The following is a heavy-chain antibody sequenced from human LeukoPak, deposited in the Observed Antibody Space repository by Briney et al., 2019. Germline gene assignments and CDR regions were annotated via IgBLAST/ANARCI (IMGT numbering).Heavy chain of an antibody. Sequence: PSETLSLTCAVYGGSFSGYYWSWVRQAPGKGLEWVSVIYSGGSTYYADSVKGRFTISRDNSKNTLYLQMNSLRAEDTAVYYCARARLGELLDFDYWGQGTLVTVSS. CDR3: ARARLGELLDFDY. V-gene: IGHV3-53*01. D-gene: IGHD3-10*01. J-gene: IGHJ4*02. CDR1: GGSFSGYY. CDR2: IYSGGST.